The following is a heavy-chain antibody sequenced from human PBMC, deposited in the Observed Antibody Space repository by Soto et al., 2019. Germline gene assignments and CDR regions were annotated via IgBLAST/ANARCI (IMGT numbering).Heavy chain of an antibody. CDR1: GYTFTGYY. CDR3: ARDSYRSSSNPHYGMDV. V-gene: IGHV1-2*04. J-gene: IGHJ6*02. CDR2: INPNSGGT. D-gene: IGHD6-6*01. Sequence: ASVKVSCKASGYTFTGYYMHWVRQAPGQGLEWMGWINPNSGGTNYAQKFQGWVTMTRDTSISTAYMELSRLRSDDTAVYYCARDSYRSSSNPHYGMDVWGQGNTVTVSS.